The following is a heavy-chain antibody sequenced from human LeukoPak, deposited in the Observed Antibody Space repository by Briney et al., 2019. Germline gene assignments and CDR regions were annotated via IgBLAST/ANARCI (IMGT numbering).Heavy chain of an antibody. CDR1: GFTFSDYY. D-gene: IGHD3-22*01. J-gene: IGHJ6*03. CDR2: ISSSGSTI. V-gene: IGHV3-11*04. Sequence: PGGSLRLSCAASGFTFSDYYMSWIRQAPGKGLEWVSYISSSGSTIYYADSVKGRFTISRDNAKNSLYLQMNSLRAEDTAVYYCARSITMIVVDPLFYMDVWGKGTTVTVSS. CDR3: ARSITMIVVDPLFYMDV.